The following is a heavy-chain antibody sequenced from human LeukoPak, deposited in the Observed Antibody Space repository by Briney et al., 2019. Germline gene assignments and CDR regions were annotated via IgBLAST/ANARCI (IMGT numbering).Heavy chain of an antibody. D-gene: IGHD2-21*01. CDR3: ARAYCGGDCYLNWFDP. V-gene: IGHV4-4*07. J-gene: IGHJ5*02. Sequence: NPSETLSLTCTVSGGSISSYYWSWIRQPAGKGLEWIGRIYTSGSTNYNPSLKSRVTMSVGTSKNQFSLKLSSVTAADTAVYYCARAYCGGDCYLNWFDPWGQGTLVTVSS. CDR1: GGSISSYY. CDR2: IYTSGST.